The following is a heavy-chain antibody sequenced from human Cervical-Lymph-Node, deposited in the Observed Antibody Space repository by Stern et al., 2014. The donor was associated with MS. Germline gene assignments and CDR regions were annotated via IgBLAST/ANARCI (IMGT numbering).Heavy chain of an antibody. V-gene: IGHV1-2*02. CDR2: INPVHVGT. CDR3: ARTKTVTTYYGMDV. Sequence: VQLVHSGAEVKKPGASEKGACKASGYTFTDYYLHWVRQAPGQGLEWMGWINPVHVGTTSAQKFQGRVTMTRDTAISTAYMELSRLTSDDTAVYYCARTKTVTTYYGMDVWGQGTTVTVSS. CDR1: GYTFTDYY. D-gene: IGHD4-17*01. J-gene: IGHJ6*02.